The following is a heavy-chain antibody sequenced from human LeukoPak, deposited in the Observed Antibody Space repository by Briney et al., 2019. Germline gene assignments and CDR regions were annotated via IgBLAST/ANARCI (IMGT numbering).Heavy chain of an antibody. Sequence: ASVKVSCKASGYTFTSYDINWVRQATGQGLEWMGWMNPNSGNTGYAQKFQGRVTMTRNTSISTAYMELSSLRSEDTAVYYCARGLGIANSFDYWGQGTLVTVSS. CDR3: ARGLGIANSFDY. V-gene: IGHV1-8*01. D-gene: IGHD6-13*01. CDR2: MNPNSGNT. CDR1: GYTFTSYD. J-gene: IGHJ4*02.